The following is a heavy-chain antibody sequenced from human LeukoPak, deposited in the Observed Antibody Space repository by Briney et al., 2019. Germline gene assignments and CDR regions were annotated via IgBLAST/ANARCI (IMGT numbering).Heavy chain of an antibody. CDR1: GGSISSGGYY. CDR3: AREGTGGYSYGRKGYFDL. CDR2: IYYSGST. V-gene: IGHV4-31*03. J-gene: IGHJ2*01. Sequence: SETLSLTCTVSGGSISSGGYYWSWIRQHPGKGLEWIGYIYYSGSTYYNPSLKSRVTISVDTSKNQFSLKLSSVTAADTAMYYCAREGTGGYSYGRKGYFDLWGRGTLVTVSP. D-gene: IGHD5-18*01.